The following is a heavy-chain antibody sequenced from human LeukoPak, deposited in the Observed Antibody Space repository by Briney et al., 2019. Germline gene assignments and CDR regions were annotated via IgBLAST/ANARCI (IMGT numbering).Heavy chain of an antibody. CDR3: ARDSSGWYVGLYYGMDV. CDR2: IYSGGST. CDR1: AFTVSSNY. V-gene: IGHV3-53*01. Sequence: GGSLRLSCAASAFTVSSNYMTWVRQAPGKGLEWVSVIYSGGSTYYADSVKGRFTISRDNSKNTLYLQMNSLRAEDTAVYYCARDSSGWYVGLYYGMDVWGQGTTVTVSS. J-gene: IGHJ6*02. D-gene: IGHD6-19*01.